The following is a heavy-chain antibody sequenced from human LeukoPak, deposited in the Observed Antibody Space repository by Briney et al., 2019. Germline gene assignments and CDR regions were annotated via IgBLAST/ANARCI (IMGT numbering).Heavy chain of an antibody. J-gene: IGHJ4*02. Sequence: PSETLSLTCTVSGGSISSSSYYWGWIRQPPGKGLEWIGYIYHSGSTYYNPSLKSRVTISVDRSKNQFSLKLSSVTAADTAVYYCARSRYYGSGFDYWGQGTLVTVSS. CDR1: GGSISSSSYY. CDR3: ARSRYYGSGFDY. CDR2: IYHSGST. V-gene: IGHV4-30-2*01. D-gene: IGHD3-10*01.